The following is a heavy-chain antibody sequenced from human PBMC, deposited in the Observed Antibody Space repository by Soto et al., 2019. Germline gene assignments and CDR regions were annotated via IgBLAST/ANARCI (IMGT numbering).Heavy chain of an antibody. D-gene: IGHD6-13*01. CDR1: GFTFSDYY. V-gene: IGHV3-11*06. CDR3: ARVSSSWYHDPNSRISSPNDY. CDR2: ISSSSSYT. J-gene: IGHJ4*02. Sequence: AGGSLRLSCAASGFTFSDYYMSWIRQAPGKGLEWVSYISSSSSYTNYADSVKGRFTISRDNAKNSLYLQMNSLRAEDTAVYYCARVSSSWYHDPNSRISSPNDYWGQGTLVTVSS.